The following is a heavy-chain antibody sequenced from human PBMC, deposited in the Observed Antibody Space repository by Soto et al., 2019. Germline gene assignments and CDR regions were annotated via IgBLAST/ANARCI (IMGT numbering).Heavy chain of an antibody. CDR1: GQTPPELF. D-gene: IGHD3-9*01. CDR3: ATIVNYDILTGYSENPNYYYGMDV. J-gene: IGHJ6*02. CDR2: FYPEDGET. Sequence: GAPMQVSCKVSGQTPPELFMHMAGPGSGKRHERVGGFYPEDGETIYEQKFQGRVTMTEDTSTDTAYMELSSLRSEDTAVYYCATIVNYDILTGYSENPNYYYGMDVWGQGTTVTVSS. V-gene: IGHV1-24*01.